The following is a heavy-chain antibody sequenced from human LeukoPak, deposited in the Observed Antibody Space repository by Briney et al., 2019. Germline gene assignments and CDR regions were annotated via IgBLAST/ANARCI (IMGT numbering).Heavy chain of an antibody. CDR2: VYTSGST. J-gene: IGHJ4*02. Sequence: SETLSLTCTVSGGSISTYYWSWIRQPAGEGLEWIGRVYTSGSTNYNPSLKSRVTISVDTSKNQFSLKLSSVTAADTAVYYCARHGGSYSLDYWGQGTLVTVSS. V-gene: IGHV4-4*07. D-gene: IGHD1-26*01. CDR1: GGSISTYY. CDR3: ARHGGSYSLDY.